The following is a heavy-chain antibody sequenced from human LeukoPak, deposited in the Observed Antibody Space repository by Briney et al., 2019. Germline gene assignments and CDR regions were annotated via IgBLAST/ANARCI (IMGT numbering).Heavy chain of an antibody. V-gene: IGHV4-59*08. J-gene: IGHJ5*02. CDR3: ARGQYYDLWSGYLPWFDP. CDR2: IYYSGST. D-gene: IGHD3-3*01. Sequence: SETLSLTCTVSGGSISSYHWSWIRQPPGKGLEWIGNIYYSGSTNYNPSLKSRVTISVDTSKNQFSLKLSSVTAADTAVYYCARGQYYDLWSGYLPWFDPWGQGTLVTVSS. CDR1: GGSISSYH.